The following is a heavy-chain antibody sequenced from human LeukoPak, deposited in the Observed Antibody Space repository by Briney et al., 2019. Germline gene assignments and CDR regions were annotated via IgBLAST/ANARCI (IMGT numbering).Heavy chain of an antibody. J-gene: IGHJ4*02. CDR2: IYYSGST. V-gene: IGHV4-59*08. CDR3: AALRASSGWYSFDY. CDR1: GGSISSHY. Sequence: SSETLSLTCTVSGGSISSHYWSWIRQPPGKGLEWIGYIYYSGSTNYNPSLKSRVTISVDTSKNQFSLKLSSVTAADTAVYYCAALRASSGWYSFDYWGQGTLVTVSS. D-gene: IGHD6-19*01.